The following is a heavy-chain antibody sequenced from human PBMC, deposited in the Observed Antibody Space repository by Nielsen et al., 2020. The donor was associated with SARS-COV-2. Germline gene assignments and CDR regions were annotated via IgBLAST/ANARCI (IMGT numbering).Heavy chain of an antibody. CDR2: IYTSGST. D-gene: IGHD3-3*01. Sequence: SETLSLTCTVSGGSISSGSYYWSWIRQPAGKGLEWIGRIYTSGSTNYNPSLKSRVTISVDTSKNQFPLKLSSVTAADTAVYYCASVTGFWSGYGTYGMDVWGQGTTVTVSS. V-gene: IGHV4-61*02. CDR1: GGSISSGSYY. CDR3: ASVTGFWSGYGTYGMDV. J-gene: IGHJ6*02.